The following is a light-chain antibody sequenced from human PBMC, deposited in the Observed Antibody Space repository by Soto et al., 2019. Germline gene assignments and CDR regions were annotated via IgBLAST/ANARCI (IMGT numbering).Light chain of an antibody. CDR3: QQSSNYFT. CDR1: QGLNSN. CDR2: AAS. Sequence: AIQLTQSPSSLSASVGDRVTITCRASQGLNSNLAWYQQKPGKAPKLLMYAASTLQKGVPSRFSGNGSGTDFTLIISSLQPEDFATYYCQQSSNYFTFGPGTKVDI. J-gene: IGKJ3*01. V-gene: IGKV1D-13*01.